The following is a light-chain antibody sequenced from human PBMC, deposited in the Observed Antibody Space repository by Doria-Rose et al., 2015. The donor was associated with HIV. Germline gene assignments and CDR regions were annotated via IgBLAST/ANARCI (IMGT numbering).Light chain of an antibody. Sequence: TQSPATLSVSPGERATLSCRASRGIGSDLAWYQQKPGQAPRLLIYRASIRATGIPPRFTGGRSGTEFTLTISSLQTEDFAVYFCQQYSQWPPYTFGQGTKLEVK. CDR3: QQYSQWPPYT. J-gene: IGKJ2*01. CDR1: RGIGSD. CDR2: RAS. V-gene: IGKV3-15*01.